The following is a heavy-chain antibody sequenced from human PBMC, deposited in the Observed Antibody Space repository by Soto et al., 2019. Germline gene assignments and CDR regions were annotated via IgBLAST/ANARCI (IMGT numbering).Heavy chain of an antibody. D-gene: IGHD5-12*01. CDR3: TSLRDGYIGY. CDR1: GFTFSGSA. CDR2: IRSKANSYAT. J-gene: IGHJ4*02. Sequence: EVQLVESGGGLVQPGGSLKLSCAASGFTFSGSAMHWVRQASGKGLEWVGRIRSKANSYATAYAASVKGRFTISRDDSKTTAYLQMNSLKTEDTAVYYCTSLRDGYIGYWGQGTLVTVSS. V-gene: IGHV3-73*01.